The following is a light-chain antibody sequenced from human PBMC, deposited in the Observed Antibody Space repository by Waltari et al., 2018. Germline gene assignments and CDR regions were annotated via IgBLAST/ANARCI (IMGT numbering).Light chain of an antibody. CDR3: NSYTSSNTRV. J-gene: IGLJ1*01. V-gene: IGLV2-14*03. CDR2: DVS. CDR1: SSDVGGYDF. Sequence: QSALTRPASVSGSPGQSITISCTGSSSDVGGYDFVSWYQQHPGKVPKLIIYDVSHRPSGVSTRFSGSKSGNTASLTISGLQSEDEADYYCNSYTSSNTRVFGTGTRVTVL.